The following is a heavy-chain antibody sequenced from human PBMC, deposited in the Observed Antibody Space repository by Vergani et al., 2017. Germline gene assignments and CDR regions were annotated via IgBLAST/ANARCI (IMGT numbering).Heavy chain of an antibody. V-gene: IGHV3-9*01. CDR3: TKGSVYYHDSAGHGYDPYTGLDL. Sequence: EVDLVESGGGLAQPGGSLRLSCEASGITFWKFGMHWVRQGPGKGLEWVSGISWNSGAVDYADSVRGRFTISRDNAKNSLFLEMNSLRFEDTAVYFCTKGSVYYHDSAGHGYDPYTGLDLWGQGTLVTVSS. CDR2: ISWNSGAV. D-gene: IGHD5-12*01. CDR1: GITFWKFG. J-gene: IGHJ3*01.